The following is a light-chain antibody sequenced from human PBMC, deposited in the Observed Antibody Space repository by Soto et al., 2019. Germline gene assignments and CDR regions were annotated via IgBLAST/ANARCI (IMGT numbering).Light chain of an antibody. Sequence: DIQMTQSPSSLSASVGDRVTITCRASQSIRNYLNWYQQKPGKAPKFLISAASSLQSRVPSRFSGSGSGTDFTLTISNLQPEDFATYYCQQSFRAPLTFGAGTTVEIK. CDR3: QQSFRAPLT. CDR2: AAS. J-gene: IGKJ4*01. CDR1: QSIRNY. V-gene: IGKV1-39*01.